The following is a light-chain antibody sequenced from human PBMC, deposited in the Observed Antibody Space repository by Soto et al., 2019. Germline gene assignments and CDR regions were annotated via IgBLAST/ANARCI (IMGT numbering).Light chain of an antibody. CDR2: AVS. J-gene: IGLJ1*01. CDR1: SSDVGLYDY. V-gene: IGLV2-14*01. CDR3: SSYTSSSTRV. Sequence: QSALTQPASVSGSPGQSITISCTGTSSDVGLYDYVSWYQQHPGKAPQLMIYAVSNQPSGVSNRFSASKSGNTASLTISGLQTEDAADYYCSSYTSSSTRVFGTGTKVTVL.